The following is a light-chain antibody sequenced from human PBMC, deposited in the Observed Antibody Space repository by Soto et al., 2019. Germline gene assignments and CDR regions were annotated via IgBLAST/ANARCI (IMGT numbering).Light chain of an antibody. CDR2: DVS. CDR1: NSDVGSYNY. V-gene: IGLV2-14*03. Sequence: QSALTQPASVSGSPGQSITIFCTGTNSDVGSYNYVSWYQQHPGKAPKLMIYDVSNRPSGVSNRFSGSKSGNTASLTISGLQAEDEADYYCNSYTSSSTVIFGGGTKVTVL. J-gene: IGLJ2*01. CDR3: NSYTSSSTVI.